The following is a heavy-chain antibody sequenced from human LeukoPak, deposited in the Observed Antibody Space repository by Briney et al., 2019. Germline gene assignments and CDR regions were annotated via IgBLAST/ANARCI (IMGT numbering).Heavy chain of an antibody. V-gene: IGHV3-33*01. CDR2: IWHDGSNK. Sequence: GGSLRLSCAASGFAFNTYAMHWVRQAPGQGLEWVALIWHDGSNKFYAKSVRGELTISRENSKNTVSLQMNNLSPEDTAVYYCAREIFGSGSYPHLWGQGTLVTVSS. D-gene: IGHD3-10*01. CDR1: GFAFNTYA. J-gene: IGHJ5*02. CDR3: AREIFGSGSYPHL.